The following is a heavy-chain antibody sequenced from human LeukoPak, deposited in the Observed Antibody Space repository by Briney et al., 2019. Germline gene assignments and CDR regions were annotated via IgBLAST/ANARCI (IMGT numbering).Heavy chain of an antibody. J-gene: IGHJ4*02. D-gene: IGHD4-11*01. Sequence: VASVKVSCKASGYTFTGYYMHWVRQAPGQGLGWMGWINPNSGGTNYAQKFQGRVTMTRDTSISTAYMELSRLRSDDTAVYYCARALSRQIRDYLVFGYWGQGTLVTVSS. CDR1: GYTFTGYY. CDR3: ARALSRQIRDYLVFGY. CDR2: INPNSGGT. V-gene: IGHV1-2*02.